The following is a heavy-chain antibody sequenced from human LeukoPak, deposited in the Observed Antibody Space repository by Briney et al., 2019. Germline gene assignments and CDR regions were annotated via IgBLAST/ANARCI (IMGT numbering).Heavy chain of an antibody. J-gene: IGHJ6*03. D-gene: IGHD5-12*01. V-gene: IGHV1-69*13. CDR3: ARDSGYDIHYYYMDV. Sequence: GASVKVSCKASGGTFSSYAISWVRQAPGQGLEWMGGIIPIFGTANYAQKFQGRVTIPADESTSTAYMELSSLRSEDTAVYYCARDSGYDIHYYYMDVWGKGTTVTISS. CDR1: GGTFSSYA. CDR2: IIPIFGTA.